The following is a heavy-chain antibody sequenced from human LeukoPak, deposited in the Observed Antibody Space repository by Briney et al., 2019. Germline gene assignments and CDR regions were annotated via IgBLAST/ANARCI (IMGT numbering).Heavy chain of an antibody. Sequence: SETLSLTCTVSGGSISSGDYYWSWIRQPPGKGLEWIGYIYYNGSTYYNPSLKSRVTISVDTSKNQFSLKLSSVTAADTAVYYCARVQHFFNDYGDCSLFDYWGQGTLVTVSS. CDR2: IYYNGST. D-gene: IGHD4-17*01. CDR3: ARVQHFFNDYGDCSLFDY. J-gene: IGHJ4*02. V-gene: IGHV4-30-4*01. CDR1: GGSISSGDYY.